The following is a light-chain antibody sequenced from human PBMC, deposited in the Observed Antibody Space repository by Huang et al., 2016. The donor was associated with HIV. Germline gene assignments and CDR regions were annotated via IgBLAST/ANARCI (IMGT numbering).Light chain of an antibody. V-gene: IGKV1-39*01. J-gene: IGKJ2*01. CDR2: ATY. CDR3: QQNYSPPYT. Sequence: DIQMTQSPSSLSASVGDRVTITCRASQSISTFLNWYHQKPGRAPNLLIYATYTLQSEVPSRFSGSGSGTDFNLTISSLQPEDFATYFWQQNYSPPYTFGQGNKVEI. CDR1: QSISTF.